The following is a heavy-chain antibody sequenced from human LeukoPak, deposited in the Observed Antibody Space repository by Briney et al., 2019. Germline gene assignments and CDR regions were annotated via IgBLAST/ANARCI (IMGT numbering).Heavy chain of an antibody. CDR2: VYTSGST. J-gene: IGHJ4*02. Sequence: SETLSLTCTVSGGSISGGYWSWIRQPPGRGLEWIGYVYTSGSTNYNPSLKSRVTISVDTSKSQFALKLSSVTAADTAVYYCAKSYFDYSTYYSYYFNLWGQGALVTASS. D-gene: IGHD4-11*01. CDR3: AKSYFDYSTYYSYYFNL. CDR1: GGSISGGY. V-gene: IGHV4-4*09.